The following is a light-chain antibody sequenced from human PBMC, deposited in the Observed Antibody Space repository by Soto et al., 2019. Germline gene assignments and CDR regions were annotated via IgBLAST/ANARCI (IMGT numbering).Light chain of an antibody. CDR2: SND. CDR3: AAWDDSLVGHVV. CDR1: SSNIGRNT. V-gene: IGLV1-44*01. Sequence: QSVLTQPPSASGTPGQRVAISCSGSSSNIGRNTVNWYQQLPGTAPKLLIYSNDQRPSGVPDRFSGSKSGTSASLAISGLHSEDEADYYCAAWDDSLVGHVVFGGGTKLTVL. J-gene: IGLJ2*01.